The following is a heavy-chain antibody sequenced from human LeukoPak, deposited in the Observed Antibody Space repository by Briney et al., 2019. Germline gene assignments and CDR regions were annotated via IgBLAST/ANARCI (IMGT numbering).Heavy chain of an antibody. CDR1: GDSISSYY. CDR3: ATDRTGDNWFDP. CDR2: VYYSGST. Sequence: SETLSLTCTVSGDSISSYYWSWIRQPPGEGLEWIGYVYYSGSTNYNPSLKSRVTMSVDTSKNQFSLRLSSVTAADTAVYYCATDRTGDNWFDPWGQGTLVTVSS. J-gene: IGHJ5*02. D-gene: IGHD3/OR15-3a*01. V-gene: IGHV4-59*01.